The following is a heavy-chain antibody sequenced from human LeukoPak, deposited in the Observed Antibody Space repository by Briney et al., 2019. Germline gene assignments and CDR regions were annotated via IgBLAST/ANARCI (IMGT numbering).Heavy chain of an antibody. CDR1: GYTFTSYG. CDR3: ARVTPPAAKDYYYMDV. D-gene: IGHD1-14*01. CDR2: INPNSGGT. Sequence: GASVKVSCKASGYTFTSYGISWVRQAPGQGLEWMGWINPNSGGTNYAQKFQGRVTMTRDTSISTAYMELSRLRSDDTAVYYCARVTPPAAKDYYYMDVWGKGTTVTVSS. J-gene: IGHJ6*03. V-gene: IGHV1-2*02.